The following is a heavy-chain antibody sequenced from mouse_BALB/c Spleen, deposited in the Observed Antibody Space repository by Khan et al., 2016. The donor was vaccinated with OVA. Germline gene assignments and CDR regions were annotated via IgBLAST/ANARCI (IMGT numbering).Heavy chain of an antibody. CDR1: GYTFTSFG. CDR3: ARPAYFSYTMAH. V-gene: IGHV9-3-1*01. CDR2: INTYTGEP. J-gene: IGHJ4*01. Sequence: QIQLVQSGPELKKPGETVKISCKASGYTFTSFGMNWVKQAPGKGLEWMGWINTYTGEPTYADDFKGRFAFSLETSASTAYLQINNLKNEDTATYFCARPAYFSYTMAHWGQGTSVTVSS. D-gene: IGHD2-10*01.